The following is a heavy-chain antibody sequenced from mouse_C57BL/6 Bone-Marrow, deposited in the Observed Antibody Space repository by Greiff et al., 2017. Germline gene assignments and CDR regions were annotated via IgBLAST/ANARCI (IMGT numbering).Heavy chain of an antibody. CDR3: TTLIYYSNPWFAY. CDR1: GFNIKDDY. D-gene: IGHD2-5*01. V-gene: IGHV14-4*01. Sequence: EVKLVESGAELVRPGASVKLSCTASGFNIKDDYMHWVKQRPEQGLEWIGWIDPENGDTEYASKFQGKATITADTSSNTAYRQLSSLTSDDTAVYYCTTLIYYSNPWFAYWGQGTLVTVSA. CDR2: IDPENGDT. J-gene: IGHJ3*01.